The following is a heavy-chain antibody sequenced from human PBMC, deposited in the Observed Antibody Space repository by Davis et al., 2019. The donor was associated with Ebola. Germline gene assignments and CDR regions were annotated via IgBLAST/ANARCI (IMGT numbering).Heavy chain of an antibody. D-gene: IGHD4-17*01. CDR2: IIPIFGTA. J-gene: IGHJ6*02. V-gene: IGHV1-69*13. CDR3: AGLSGDYRNYYYGMDV. Sequence: AASVKVSCKASGGTFNNYAISWVRQAPGQGLEWMGGIIPIFGTANYAQKFQGRVTITADESTSTAYMELSSLRSEDTAVYYCAGLSGDYRNYYYGMDVWGQGTTVTVSS. CDR1: GGTFNNYA.